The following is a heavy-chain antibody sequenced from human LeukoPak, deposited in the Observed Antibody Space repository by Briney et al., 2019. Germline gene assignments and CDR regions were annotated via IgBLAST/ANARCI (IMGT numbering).Heavy chain of an antibody. CDR1: GFTFSSYW. CDR3: AKYDYGDQPDY. Sequence: PGGSLRLSCAASGFTFSSYWMNWARQAPGKGLEWVASINHNGNVNYYVDSVKGRFTISRDNAKNSLYLQMSNLRAEDTAVYYCAKYDYGDQPDYWGQGTLVTVSS. CDR2: INHNGNVN. D-gene: IGHD4-17*01. J-gene: IGHJ4*02. V-gene: IGHV3-7*03.